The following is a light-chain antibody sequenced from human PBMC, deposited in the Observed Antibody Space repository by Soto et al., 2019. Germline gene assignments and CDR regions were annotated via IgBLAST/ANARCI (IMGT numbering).Light chain of an antibody. CDR1: QDISYA. CDR2: TAS. Sequence: DIQMTQSPSSVSASVGDRVTITCRASQDISYALAWFQQKPGEAPRLLIYTASSLHSGVPSRFSGSGSGNDFTLTISSLQPEDFATYYCQQGNSFPLTVGGGTRVEIK. J-gene: IGKJ4*01. CDR3: QQGNSFPLT. V-gene: IGKV1-12*01.